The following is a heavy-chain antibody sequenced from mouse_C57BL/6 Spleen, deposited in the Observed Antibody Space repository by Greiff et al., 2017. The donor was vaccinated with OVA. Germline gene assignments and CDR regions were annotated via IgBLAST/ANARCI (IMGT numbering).Heavy chain of an antibody. J-gene: IGHJ4*01. CDR2: ISSGSSTI. V-gene: IGHV5-17*01. D-gene: IGHD2-4*01. CDR1: GFTFSDYG. Sequence: DVMLVESGGGLVKPGGSLKLSCAASGFTFSDYGMHWVRQAPEKGLEWVAYISSGSSTIYYADTVKGRFTISRDNAKTTLFLQMTSLRSEDAAMYYCARPYDYDDNYAMDYWGQGTSVTVSS. CDR3: ARPYDYDDNYAMDY.